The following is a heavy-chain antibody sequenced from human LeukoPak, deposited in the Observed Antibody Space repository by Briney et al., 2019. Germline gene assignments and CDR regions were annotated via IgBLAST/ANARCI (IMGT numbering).Heavy chain of an antibody. CDR2: MNPNSGNT. V-gene: IGHV1-8*03. J-gene: IGHJ3*02. CDR3: ARMGSGWYGDDAFDI. D-gene: IGHD6-19*01. Sequence: ASVKVSCKASGYTFTSYDINWVRQATGQGLEWMGWMNPNSGNTGYAQKFQGRVTITRNASISTAYMELSSLRSEDTAVYYCARMGSGWYGDDAFDIWGQGTMVTVSS. CDR1: GYTFTSYD.